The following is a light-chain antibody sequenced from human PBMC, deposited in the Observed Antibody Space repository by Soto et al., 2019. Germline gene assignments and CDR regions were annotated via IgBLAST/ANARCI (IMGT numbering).Light chain of an antibody. CDR1: QSVSSY. CDR3: QQRSNWPPFT. CDR2: DAS. J-gene: IGKJ5*01. Sequence: EIVLTQSPPTLSLSPGERATLSCRASQSVSSYLAWYQQKPGKAPRLLIYDASNRATGIPARFSGSGSGTDFALTISSLEPEDFAVYYCQQRSNWPPFTFGQGTRLEMK. V-gene: IGKV3-11*01.